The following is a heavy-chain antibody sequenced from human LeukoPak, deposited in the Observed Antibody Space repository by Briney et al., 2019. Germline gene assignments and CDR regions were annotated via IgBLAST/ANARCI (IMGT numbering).Heavy chain of an antibody. CDR1: GFTFTTYW. CDR2: IKQDGTEK. D-gene: IGHD1-14*01. CDR3: AKGRYYIDY. J-gene: IGHJ4*02. V-gene: IGHV3-7*03. Sequence: GGSLRLSCAASGFTFTTYWMSWVRQAPGKGLEWVANIKQDGTEKYYVDSVKGRFTISRDNAKNSLYLQMNSLRAEDTAVYYCAKGRYYIDYWGQGTLVTVSS.